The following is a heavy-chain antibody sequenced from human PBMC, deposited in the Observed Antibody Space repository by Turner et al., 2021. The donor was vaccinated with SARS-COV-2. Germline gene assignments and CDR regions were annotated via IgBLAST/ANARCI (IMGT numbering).Heavy chain of an antibody. CDR2: ISAYNGNT. CDR3: AREPFTYYYDSSGNWFDP. V-gene: IGHV1-18*01. J-gene: IGHJ5*02. CDR1: GYTVASYG. D-gene: IGHD3-22*01. Sequence: QVQLVQSGAEVKKPAASVKVSCKASGYTVASYGISWVRQAPGQGLEWMGWISAYNGNTNYAQKLQGRVTMTTDTSTSTAYMELRSLRSDDTAVYYCAREPFTYYYDSSGNWFDPWGQGTLVTVSS.